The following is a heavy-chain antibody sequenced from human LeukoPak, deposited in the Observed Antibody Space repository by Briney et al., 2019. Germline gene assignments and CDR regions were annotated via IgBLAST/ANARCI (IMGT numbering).Heavy chain of an antibody. J-gene: IGHJ4*02. CDR1: GGSISSSY. V-gene: IGHV4-59*08. Sequence: SETLSLTCTVSGGSISSSYWSWIRQPPGKGLEWIGYIYYSGSTNYNPSLKSRVTTLVDTSKNQFSLKLSSVTAADTAVYYCARLYGVHSDDFDYWGQGTLLTVSS. CDR2: IYYSGST. D-gene: IGHD1-1*01. CDR3: ARLYGVHSDDFDY.